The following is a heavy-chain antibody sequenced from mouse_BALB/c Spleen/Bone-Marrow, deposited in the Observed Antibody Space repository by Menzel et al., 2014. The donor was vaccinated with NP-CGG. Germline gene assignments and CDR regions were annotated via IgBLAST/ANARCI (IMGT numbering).Heavy chain of an antibody. CDR1: GYTFTSYT. J-gene: IGHJ3*01. Sequence: VQLQQSGAELARPGASVKMSRKASGYTFTSYTIQWVKRRPGQGLEWVGYIVPSSGYTDYNQNFKDKTTLTADKSSSTAYMQLSSLTSADSAVYYCAREARTGAWFAYWGQGTLVTVSA. V-gene: IGHV1-4*02. CDR3: AREARTGAWFAY. D-gene: IGHD4-1*01. CDR2: IVPSSGYT.